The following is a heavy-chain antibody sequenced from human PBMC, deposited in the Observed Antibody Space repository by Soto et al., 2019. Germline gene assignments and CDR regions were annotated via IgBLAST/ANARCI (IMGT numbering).Heavy chain of an antibody. Sequence: QVQLVQSRAEVKKPGSSVKVSCKASGGTFGSYAISWVRQAPGQGLEWMGGIIPIPGTANYAQKFQGRVTIAADESTSTAYMELSRLRSEDTAVYYCARSQGSSTSLEIYYYYYYGIDVWGQGTTVTVSS. CDR3: ARSQGSSTSLEIYYYYYYGIDV. D-gene: IGHD2-2*01. J-gene: IGHJ6*02. V-gene: IGHV1-69*01. CDR1: GGTFGSYA. CDR2: IIPIPGTA.